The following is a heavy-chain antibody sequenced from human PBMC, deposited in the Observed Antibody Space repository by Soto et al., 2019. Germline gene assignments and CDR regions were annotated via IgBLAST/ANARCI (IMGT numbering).Heavy chain of an antibody. CDR2: ISGSGGST. V-gene: IGHV3-23*01. J-gene: IGHJ3*02. Sequence: GGSLRLSCAASGFTFSSYAMSWVRQAPGKGLEWVSAISGSGGSTYYADYVKGRFTISRDNSKNTLYLQMNSLRAEDTAVYYCAKAVSDVLRFLEWLPDDAFDIWGQGTMVTVSS. D-gene: IGHD3-3*01. CDR1: GFTFSSYA. CDR3: AKAVSDVLRFLEWLPDDAFDI.